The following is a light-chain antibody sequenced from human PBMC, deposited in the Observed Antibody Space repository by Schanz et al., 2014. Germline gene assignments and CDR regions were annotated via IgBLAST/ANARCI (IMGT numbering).Light chain of an antibody. CDR2: GAS. J-gene: IGKJ4*01. CDR3: LQSYSTPAPA. Sequence: EVVLTQSPGTLSLSPGERATLSCRASQGVSSNLAWYQQRPGQAPRLLIYGASIRATGIPDRFSGSGSGTDFTLTISSLQPEDFATYYCLQSYSTPAPAFGGGTKVEI. CDR1: QGVSSN. V-gene: IGKV3-20*01.